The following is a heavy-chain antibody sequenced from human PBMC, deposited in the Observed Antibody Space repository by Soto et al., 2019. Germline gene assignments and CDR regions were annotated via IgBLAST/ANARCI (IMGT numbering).Heavy chain of an antibody. Sequence: PVEVSCQTSAYTFLGCYLRWVRQAPGQGLEWMGWVNPHTGGTHYAQKFDGRVTMTRDTSTYTAYMELSGLKFDDTAVYYCAGKAVVAQGYGMDVWGQGTTVTGSS. V-gene: IGHV1-2*02. CDR3: AGKAVVAQGYGMDV. CDR2: VNPHTGGT. CDR1: AYTFLGCY. J-gene: IGHJ6*02. D-gene: IGHD2-15*01.